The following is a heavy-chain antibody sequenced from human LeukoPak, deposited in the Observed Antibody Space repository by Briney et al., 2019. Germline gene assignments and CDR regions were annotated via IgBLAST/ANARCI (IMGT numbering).Heavy chain of an antibody. D-gene: IGHD3-22*01. CDR3: ARDERYDSSGYPFDY. J-gene: IGHJ4*02. Sequence: GAAVKVSCKGSGYTFTGYFIHWVRQAPGQGLEWMGWINPNSGGTNYAQKFQGRVTMTRDTSISTAYMELNRLRSDDTAVYYCARDERYDSSGYPFDYWGQGTLVTVSS. V-gene: IGHV1-2*02. CDR1: GYTFTGYF. CDR2: INPNSGGT.